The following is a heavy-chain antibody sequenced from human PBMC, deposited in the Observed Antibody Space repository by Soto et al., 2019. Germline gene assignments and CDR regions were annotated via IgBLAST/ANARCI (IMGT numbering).Heavy chain of an antibody. CDR1: GYSFTNYW. CDR3: ARRIPIAAAGDDYYFYL. Sequence: ESMKISCKGSGYSFTNYWIAWVRQMPGKGLEWMGIIYPGDSDTRYSPSFQGQVTISADKSISTAYLQWSSLRASDTAMYYWARRIPIAAAGDDYYFYLWGRGNLVTVSS. CDR2: IYPGDSDT. D-gene: IGHD6-13*01. J-gene: IGHJ2*01. V-gene: IGHV5-51*01.